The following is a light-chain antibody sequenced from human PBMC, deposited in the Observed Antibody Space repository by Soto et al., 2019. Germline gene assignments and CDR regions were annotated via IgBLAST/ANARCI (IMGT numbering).Light chain of an antibody. CDR2: WAS. Sequence: DIVMTQSPDSLAVSLGERATINCKSSQSVLSSSNNKNYLAWYQQKPGQPPKLLIYWASTRESGVPDRFSGSGAGTDLTPTISSLQAEDVAVYHCQQYFSTPTFGQGTKVEIK. V-gene: IGKV4-1*01. CDR3: QQYFSTPT. CDR1: QSVLSSSNNKNY. J-gene: IGKJ1*01.